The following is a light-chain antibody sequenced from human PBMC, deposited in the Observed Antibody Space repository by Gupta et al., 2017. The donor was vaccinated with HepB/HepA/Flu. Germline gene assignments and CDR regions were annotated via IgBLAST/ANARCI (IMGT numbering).Light chain of an antibody. CDR3: QLRSCWPPIT. J-gene: IGKJ4*01. CDR2: DAT. CDR1: QSINIY. Sequence: EVVLTQFPATLSLSPGERATLSCRASQSINIYLAWYKQRPGQAPRLLIYDATNRAPGVPARFSGSGCGRDLALTISSREQEDFADYYCQLRSCWPPITFGRGTKVEI. V-gene: IGKV3-11*02.